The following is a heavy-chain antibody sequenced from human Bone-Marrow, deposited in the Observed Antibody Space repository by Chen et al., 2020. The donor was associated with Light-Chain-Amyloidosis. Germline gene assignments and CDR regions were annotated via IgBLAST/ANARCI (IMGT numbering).Heavy chain of an antibody. J-gene: IGHJ4*02. CDR2: ISNDGGSE. Sequence: QVQLVESGGGVVQPGTSLRLSCAASGFTFSTYGIHWVRPAPGKGLEWVAVISNDGGSEYYGDSVKGRFTISRDNSKSTLYLQMNSLRAEDTAVYYCAKDLFFASGFYYVFDYWGQGTLVTVSS. V-gene: IGHV3-30*18. D-gene: IGHD3-22*01. CDR1: GFTFSTYG. CDR3: AKDLFFASGFYYVFDY.